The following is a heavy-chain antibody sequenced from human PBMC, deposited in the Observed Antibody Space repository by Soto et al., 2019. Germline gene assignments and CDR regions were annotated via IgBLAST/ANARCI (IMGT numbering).Heavy chain of an antibody. J-gene: IGHJ6*02. CDR3: AVSMTDYYYYGMDV. V-gene: IGHV1-69*12. CDR1: GGTFSSYA. D-gene: IGHD3-22*01. Sequence: QVQLVQSGAEVKKPGSSVKVSCKASGGTFSSYAISWVRQAPGQGLEWMGGIIPIFGTADYAQKFQGRVTIAAGESTSTDYMELSSLRSEDTAVYYCAVSMTDYYYYGMDVWGQGTTVTVSS. CDR2: IIPIFGTA.